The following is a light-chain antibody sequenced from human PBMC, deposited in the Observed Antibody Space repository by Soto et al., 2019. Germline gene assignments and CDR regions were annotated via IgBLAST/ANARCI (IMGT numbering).Light chain of an antibody. J-gene: IGLJ3*02. CDR1: SSDIGSNNY. V-gene: IGLV2-14*01. CDR2: EVS. CDR3: SSYTTTTRL. Sequence: QSALTQPASVSGSPGQSITMSGTGSSSDIGSNNYVSWFQQRPGKAPTLIIYEVSNRPSGVSTHFSGSKSGNTASLTISGLLPEDEAEYYCSSYTTTTRLFGGGTKLTVL.